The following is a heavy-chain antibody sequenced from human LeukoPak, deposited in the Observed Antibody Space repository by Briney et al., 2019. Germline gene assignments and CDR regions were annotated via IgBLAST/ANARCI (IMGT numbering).Heavy chain of an antibody. CDR3: ARVGLQKLPNWFDP. V-gene: IGHV4-39*01. CDR1: GGSISSSSYY. J-gene: IGHJ5*02. Sequence: SETLSLTCTVSGGSISSSSYYWGWIRQPPGKGLEWIGSIYYSGSTYYNPSLKSRVTISVDTSKNQFSLKLSSVTAADTAVYYCARVGLQKLPNWFDPWGQGTLVTVSS. D-gene: IGHD4-23*01. CDR2: IYYSGST.